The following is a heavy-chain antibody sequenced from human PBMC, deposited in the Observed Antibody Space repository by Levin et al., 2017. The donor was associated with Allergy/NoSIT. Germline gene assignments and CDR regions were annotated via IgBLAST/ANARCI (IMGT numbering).Heavy chain of an antibody. Sequence: GGSLRLSCAASGFTFSSYSMNWVRQAPGKGLEWVSSISSSSSYIYYADSVKGRFTISRDNAKNSLYLQMNSLRAEDTAVYYCARAYSSGWYDWYFDLWGRGTLVTVSS. J-gene: IGHJ2*01. CDR3: ARAYSSGWYDWYFDL. V-gene: IGHV3-21*01. CDR1: GFTFSSYS. D-gene: IGHD6-19*01. CDR2: ISSSSSYI.